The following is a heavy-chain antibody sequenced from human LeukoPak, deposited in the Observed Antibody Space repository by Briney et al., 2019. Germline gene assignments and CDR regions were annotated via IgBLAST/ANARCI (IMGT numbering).Heavy chain of an antibody. J-gene: IGHJ4*02. Sequence: GGPLSLSCAASGFAFGDFSINWVRQAPGKGLEWVSAISSTGGYMYHADSVRGRSTNSRDNAKNTLFLQLTGLTAEDTAVYYGAPRDLHDHWGQGTQVIVSS. CDR3: APRDLHDH. CDR1: GFAFGDFS. D-gene: IGHD5-24*01. V-gene: IGHV3-21*01. CDR2: ISSTGGYM.